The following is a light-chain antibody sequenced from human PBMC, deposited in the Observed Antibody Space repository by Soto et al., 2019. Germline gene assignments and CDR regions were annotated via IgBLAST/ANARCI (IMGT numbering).Light chain of an antibody. CDR2: DAS. Sequence: EIVLTQSPGTLSLSPGERATLSCRASQSVSNNYLAWYQQKPGQAPRLLIYDASNRATGIPARFSGSGSGTEFTLTISSLQSEDFAVYYCQQYIRWPLTFGGGTKVDIK. CDR1: QSVSNN. J-gene: IGKJ4*01. V-gene: IGKV3D-15*01. CDR3: QQYIRWPLT.